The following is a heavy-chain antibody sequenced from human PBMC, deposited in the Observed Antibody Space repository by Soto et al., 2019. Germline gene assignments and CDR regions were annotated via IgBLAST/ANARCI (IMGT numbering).Heavy chain of an antibody. Sequence: PSETLSLTCAVYGGSFSGYYWSWIRQPPGKGLEWIGEINHSGSTNYNPSLKSRVTISVDTSKNQFSLKLSSVTAADTAVYYCASTGHCSGGSCYYKKYYYYYMDVWGKGTTVTSP. V-gene: IGHV4-34*01. J-gene: IGHJ6*03. CDR1: GGSFSGYY. CDR3: ASTGHCSGGSCYYKKYYYYYMDV. CDR2: INHSGST. D-gene: IGHD2-15*01.